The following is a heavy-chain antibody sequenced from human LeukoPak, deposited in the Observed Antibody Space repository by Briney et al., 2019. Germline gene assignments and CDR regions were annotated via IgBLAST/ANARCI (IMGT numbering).Heavy chain of an antibody. J-gene: IGHJ6*03. Sequence: ASVKVSCKASGYTFTNYGISWVRQAPGQGLEWMGWINPNSGGTNYAQKFQGRVTMTRDTSISTAYMELSRLRSDDTAVYYCARDRGIDYYGSGSYYRHYYYYMDVWGKGTTVTVSS. V-gene: IGHV1-2*02. CDR2: INPNSGGT. CDR3: ARDRGIDYYGSGSYYRHYYYYMDV. CDR1: GYTFTNYG. D-gene: IGHD3-10*01.